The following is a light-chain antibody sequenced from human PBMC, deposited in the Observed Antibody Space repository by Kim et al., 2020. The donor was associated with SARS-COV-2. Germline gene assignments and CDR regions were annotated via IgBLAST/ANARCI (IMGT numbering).Light chain of an antibody. V-gene: IGKV1-33*01. J-gene: IGKJ1*01. CDR2: DAS. CDR3: QQYDDLVT. CDR1: HDIGYY. Sequence: GDRFTITCQASHDIGYYLSWYQQKPGKAPQLLIYDASYLETGVTSRFSGSGSGTDFAFTISSLQPEDIATYYCQQYDDLVTFGQGTKVDIK.